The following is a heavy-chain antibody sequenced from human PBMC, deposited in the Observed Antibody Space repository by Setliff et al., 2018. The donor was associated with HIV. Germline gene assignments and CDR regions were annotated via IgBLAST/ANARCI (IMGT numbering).Heavy chain of an antibody. CDR3: ARLAREEYCRGRTCYPNWFDP. V-gene: IGHV4-59*08. J-gene: IGHJ5*02. CDR1: GGSIRTYY. CDR2: IFYSVNT. D-gene: IGHD2-15*01. Sequence: SETLSLTCTVSGGSIRTYYWSLIRQPPGKGLEWIGYIFYSVNTNYNPSLKGRVTISVDTSKNQFSLKLSSVTAADTAVYYCARLAREEYCRGRTCYPNWFDPWGPGTLVTVSS.